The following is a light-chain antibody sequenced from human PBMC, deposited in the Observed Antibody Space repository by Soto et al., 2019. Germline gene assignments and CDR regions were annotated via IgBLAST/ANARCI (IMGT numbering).Light chain of an antibody. J-gene: IGLJ1*01. V-gene: IGLV1-47*01. Sequence: QSALTQPPSVSGTPGQRVTISCSGGISNIGTNYVHWFQQLPGTAPKVLSNRDNQRPSGVPDRFSGSKSGTSASLAISGLQSEDEAEYYCAAWDDTVRSYVFGTGTKLTVL. CDR1: ISNIGTNY. CDR2: RDN. CDR3: AAWDDTVRSYV.